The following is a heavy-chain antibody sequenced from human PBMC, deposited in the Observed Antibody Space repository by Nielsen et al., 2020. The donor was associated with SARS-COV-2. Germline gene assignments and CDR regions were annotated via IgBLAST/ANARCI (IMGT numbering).Heavy chain of an antibody. CDR2: IYYSGST. CDR3: ASTRTGYDFWSGTSSGMDV. V-gene: IGHV4-59*13. Sequence: GSLRLSCTVSGGSISSYYWSWIRQPPGKGLEWIGYIYYSGSTNYNPSLKSRVTISVDTSKNQFSLKLSSVTAADTAVYYCASTRTGYDFWSGTSSGMDVWGQGTTVTVSS. CDR1: GGSISSYY. D-gene: IGHD3-3*01. J-gene: IGHJ6*02.